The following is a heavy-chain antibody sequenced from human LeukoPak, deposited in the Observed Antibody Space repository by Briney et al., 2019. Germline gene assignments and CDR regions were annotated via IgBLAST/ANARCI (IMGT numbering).Heavy chain of an antibody. J-gene: IGHJ6*02. CDR2: ISGSGGST. CDR3: AKDWSIVGVVISYYYGMDV. CDR1: GFTFSSYA. Sequence: GRSLRLSCAASGFTFSSYAMSWVRQAPGKGLEWVSAISGSGGSTYYADSMKGRYTISRDNSKNTLYLQMNRPRAEDTDVYYCAKDWSIVGVVISYYYGMDVWGQGTTVTVSS. V-gene: IGHV3-23*01. D-gene: IGHD3-3*01.